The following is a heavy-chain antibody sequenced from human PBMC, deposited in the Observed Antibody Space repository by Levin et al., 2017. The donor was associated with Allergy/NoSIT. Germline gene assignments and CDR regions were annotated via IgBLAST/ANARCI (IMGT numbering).Heavy chain of an antibody. V-gene: IGHV3-23*01. J-gene: IGHJ6*02. Sequence: GGSLRLSCAASGFTFSSYAMSWVRQAPGKGLEWVSAISGSGGSTYYADSVKGRFTISRDNSKNTLYLQMNSLRAEDTAVYYCAKDQAYSSSWYSGYYYGMDVWGQGTTVTVSS. D-gene: IGHD6-13*01. CDR3: AKDQAYSSSWYSGYYYGMDV. CDR2: ISGSGGST. CDR1: GFTFSSYA.